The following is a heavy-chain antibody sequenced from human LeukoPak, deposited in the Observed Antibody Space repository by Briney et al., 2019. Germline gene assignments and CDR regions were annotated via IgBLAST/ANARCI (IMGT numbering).Heavy chain of an antibody. J-gene: IGHJ3*01. CDR1: GDSISSRSYY. V-gene: IGHV4-39*01. Sequence: SETLSLTCTVSGDSISSRSYYWGWIRQSPGKGLEWIGCIYYSGTTYYNPSLKSRVTISIDTSKTQFSLKLSSVTAADTAVYHCARHVVKFGYWDGFDVWGQGTMVTVSS. CDR3: ARHVVKFGYWDGFDV. D-gene: IGHD3-22*01. CDR2: IYYSGTT.